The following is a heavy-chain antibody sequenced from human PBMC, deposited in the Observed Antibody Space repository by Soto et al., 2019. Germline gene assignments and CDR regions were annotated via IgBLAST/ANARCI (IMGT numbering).Heavy chain of an antibody. D-gene: IGHD3-22*01. CDR1: GYTFSNCW. J-gene: IGHJ3*02. V-gene: IGHV5-51*01. CDR3: ARKTYYDSSGLI. CDR2: IYPGDSDT. Sequence: PXESLKISCKGSGYTFSNCWIGWVRQMPGKGLEWRGIIYPGDSDTRYSPSFQGQVTISADKSISTAYLQWSSLKASDTAMYYCARKTYYDSSGLIWGQGTMVTVSS.